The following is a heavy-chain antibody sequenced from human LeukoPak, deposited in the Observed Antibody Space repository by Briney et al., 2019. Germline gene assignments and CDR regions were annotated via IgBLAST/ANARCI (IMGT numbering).Heavy chain of an antibody. V-gene: IGHV1-2*02. J-gene: IGHJ1*01. Sequence: ASVKVSYKASGYNFVGYYLHWVRQAPEQGLEWMAWIDPYTGNTHYAQKFQGRITVTRDTSLSTTYMELNWLTSDDTALYYCAREYSASEHWGQGTLVTVSS. CDR3: AREYSASEH. D-gene: IGHD5-12*01. CDR1: GYNFVGYY. CDR2: IDPYTGNT.